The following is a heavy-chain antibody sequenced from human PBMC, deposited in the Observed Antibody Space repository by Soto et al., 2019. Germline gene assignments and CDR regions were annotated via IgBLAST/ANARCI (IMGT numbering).Heavy chain of an antibody. CDR2: IKQDGSEK. CDR1: GFTFSSYW. V-gene: IGHV3-7*01. J-gene: IGHJ6*03. D-gene: IGHD2-15*01. CDR3: ARSVRGAIYYYYYYMDV. Sequence: GGSLRLSCAASGFTFSSYWMSWVRQAPGKGLEWVANIKQDGSEKYYVDSVKGRFTISRDNAKNSLYLQMNSLRAEDTAVYYCARSVRGAIYYYYYYMDVWGKGTTVTVSS.